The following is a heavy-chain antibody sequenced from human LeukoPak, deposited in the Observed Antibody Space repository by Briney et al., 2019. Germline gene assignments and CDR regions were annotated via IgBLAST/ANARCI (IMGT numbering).Heavy chain of an antibody. CDR2: IYCSGST. J-gene: IGHJ6*02. CDR1: GGSISSYY. Sequence: PSETLSLTCTVSGGSISSYYWSWIRQPPGKGLEWIGYIYCSGSTNYNPSLKSRVTISVDTSKNQFSLKLSSVTAADTAVYYCARTVYDYVWGSYRKYYYYGMDVWGQGTTVTVSS. V-gene: IGHV4-59*01. CDR3: ARTVYDYVWGSYRKYYYYGMDV. D-gene: IGHD3-16*02.